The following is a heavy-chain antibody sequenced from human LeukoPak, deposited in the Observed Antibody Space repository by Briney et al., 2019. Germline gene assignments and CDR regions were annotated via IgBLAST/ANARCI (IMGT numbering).Heavy chain of an antibody. CDR3: ARDLKPAVLIFDY. Sequence: GGSLRLSCAASGFTFSSYSMNWVRQAPGKGLEWVSSISSSSSYIYYADSVKGRFTISRDNAKNSLYLQMNSLRAEDTAVYYCARDLKPAVLIFDYWGQGTLVTVSS. CDR1: GFTFSSYS. CDR2: ISSSSSYI. V-gene: IGHV3-21*01. D-gene: IGHD2-2*01. J-gene: IGHJ4*02.